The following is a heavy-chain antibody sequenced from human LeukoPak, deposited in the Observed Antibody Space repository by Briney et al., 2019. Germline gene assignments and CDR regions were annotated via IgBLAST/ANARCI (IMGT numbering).Heavy chain of an antibody. CDR1: GGSISSRSYY. J-gene: IGHJ4*02. CDR2: IYYSGTT. D-gene: IGHD4-17*01. Sequence: PSETLSLTCTVSGGSISSRSYYWGWIRQSPGKGLEWIGTIYYSGTTYYNPSLKSRVTISVDTSKNHFSLKLSSVTAADTAVYYCARHAGYGAFFDYWGQGTLVTVSS. V-gene: IGHV4-39*01. CDR3: ARHAGYGAFFDY.